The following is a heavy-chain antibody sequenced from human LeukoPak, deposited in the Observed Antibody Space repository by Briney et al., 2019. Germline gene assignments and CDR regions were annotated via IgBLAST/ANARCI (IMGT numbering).Heavy chain of an antibody. CDR1: GGPISSNYYY. CDR3: ARVYCGGDCYWDY. V-gene: IGHV4-39*07. D-gene: IGHD2-21*02. J-gene: IGHJ4*02. Sequence: SETLSLTCTVSGGPISSNYYYWGWIRQPPGKGLEWIENIYYSGSTYYNPSLRSRVTISVDTSKNQFSLKLSSVTAADTAVYYCARVYCGGDCYWDYWGQGTLVTVSS. CDR2: IYYSGST.